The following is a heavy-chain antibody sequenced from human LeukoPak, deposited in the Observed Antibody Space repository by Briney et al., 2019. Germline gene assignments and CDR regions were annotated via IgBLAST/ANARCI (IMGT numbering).Heavy chain of an antibody. Sequence: GGSLRLSCAASGFTFSMYYMHWVRQAPGNGQVSVSYIKSDGSSANYADSVRGRFTISRDNAKNTVDLQMSSLRAEDTAVYYCARASEQRPFDLWGQGTLVTVSS. CDR3: ARASEQRPFDL. J-gene: IGHJ5*02. CDR1: GFTFSMYY. D-gene: IGHD6-25*01. V-gene: IGHV3-74*01. CDR2: IKSDGSSA.